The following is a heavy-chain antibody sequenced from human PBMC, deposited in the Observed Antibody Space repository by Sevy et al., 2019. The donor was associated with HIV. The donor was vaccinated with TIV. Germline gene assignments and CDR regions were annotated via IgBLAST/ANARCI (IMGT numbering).Heavy chain of an antibody. CDR1: GFTFSDHY. Sequence: GGSLRLSCAASGFTFSDHYMEWVRQAPGKGLEWVGRIRNKADSYTTEYAASVKGRFTISRDDSKNSLYLLMNSLKTEDTAVYYCATHAGIAAAGSVFDYWGQGTLVTVSP. V-gene: IGHV3-72*01. CDR2: IRNKADSYTT. J-gene: IGHJ4*02. CDR3: ATHAGIAAAGSVFDY. D-gene: IGHD6-13*01.